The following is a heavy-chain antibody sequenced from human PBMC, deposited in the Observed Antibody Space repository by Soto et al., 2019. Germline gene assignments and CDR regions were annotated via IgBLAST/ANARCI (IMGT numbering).Heavy chain of an antibody. CDR2: IHYSGYT. J-gene: IGHJ4*02. V-gene: IGHV4-30-4*01. D-gene: IGHD3-3*01. Sequence: VQLQESGPGLVKPSQTLSLTCTVSGGSISSNDYYWSWIRQPPGKGLEWIGSIHYSGYTYHDPSLKSRVTISVDTSKNQFSLKLNSVTAADTAVYYCASDILESNFWGQGTLVTVSS. CDR1: GGSISSNDYY. CDR3: ASDILESNF.